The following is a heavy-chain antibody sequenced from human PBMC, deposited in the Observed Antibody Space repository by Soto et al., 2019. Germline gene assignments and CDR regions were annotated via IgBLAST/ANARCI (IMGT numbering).Heavy chain of an antibody. CDR3: AREEWKLGYYYYYYGMDV. Sequence: GASVKVSCKASGYTFTSYYMHWVRQAPGQGLEWMGIINPSGGSTSYAQKFQGRVTMTRDTSTSTVYMELSSLRSEDTAVYYCAREEWKLGYYYYYYGMDVWGQGTTVTVSS. CDR2: INPSGGST. J-gene: IGHJ6*02. D-gene: IGHD1-26*01. CDR1: GYTFTSYY. V-gene: IGHV1-46*01.